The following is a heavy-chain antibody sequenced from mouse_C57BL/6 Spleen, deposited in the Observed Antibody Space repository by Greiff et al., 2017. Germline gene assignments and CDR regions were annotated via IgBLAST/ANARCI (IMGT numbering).Heavy chain of an antibody. V-gene: IGHV1-15*01. Sequence: QVQLQQSGAELVRPGASVTLSCKASGYTFTDYEMHWVKQTPVHGLEWIGALDPETGGTAYNQKFKGKAILTADKSSSTAYMELRSLTSEDSAVYYCTRRRYGLQVATDYWGQGTTLTVSS. D-gene: IGHD1-1*01. J-gene: IGHJ2*01. CDR3: TRRRYGLQVATDY. CDR1: GYTFTDYE. CDR2: LDPETGGT.